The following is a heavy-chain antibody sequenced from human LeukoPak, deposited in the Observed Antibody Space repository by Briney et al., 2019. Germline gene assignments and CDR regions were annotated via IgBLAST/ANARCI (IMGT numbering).Heavy chain of an antibody. CDR1: GFTFSSYE. V-gene: IGHV3-48*03. D-gene: IGHD3-10*01. CDR2: ISSSGSTI. CDR3: ARLPGRLWFGELFSNWFDP. Sequence: PGGSLRLSCAASGFTFSSYEMNWVRQAPGKGLEWVSYISSSGSTIYYADSVKGRFTISRDNAKNSLYLQMSSLRAEDTAVYYCARLPGRLWFGELFSNWFDPWGQGTLVTVSS. J-gene: IGHJ5*02.